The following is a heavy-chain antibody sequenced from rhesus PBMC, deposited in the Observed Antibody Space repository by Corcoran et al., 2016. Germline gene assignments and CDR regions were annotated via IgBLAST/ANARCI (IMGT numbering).Heavy chain of an antibody. V-gene: IGHV3S5*01. J-gene: IGHJ4*01. CDR2: INSGGDST. CDR3: AKYRFDY. Sequence: EVQLVETGGGLVQPGGSLKLSCAASGFTFSSYGMSWVRQAPRKGLEWVLAINSGGDSTYYADSVMGRFTIARDNSKNTLSMQMNSLRAADTAVYYCAKYRFDYWGKGVLITVSS. CDR1: GFTFSSYG. D-gene: IGHD1-1*01.